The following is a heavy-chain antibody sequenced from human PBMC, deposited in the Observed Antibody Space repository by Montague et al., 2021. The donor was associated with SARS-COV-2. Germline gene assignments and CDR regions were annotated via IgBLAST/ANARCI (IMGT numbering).Heavy chain of an antibody. CDR2: IYSGGST. CDR3: ARGSPWFGESFIYYMDV. CDR1: GFTVSSNY. D-gene: IGHD3-10*01. V-gene: IGHV3-66*01. Sequence: SLRLSCAASGFTVSSNYMSWVRQALGKGLEWVSVIYSGGSTYYADSVKGRFTISRDNSKNTLYLQMNSLRAEDTAVYYCARGSPWFGESFIYYMDVWGKGTTVTVSS. J-gene: IGHJ6*03.